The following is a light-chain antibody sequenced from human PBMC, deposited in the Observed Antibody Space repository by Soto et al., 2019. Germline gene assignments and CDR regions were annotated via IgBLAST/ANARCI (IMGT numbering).Light chain of an antibody. CDR2: DAS. CDR3: QQRSNWPPWT. CDR1: QSVSSY. V-gene: IGKV3-11*01. J-gene: IGKJ1*01. Sequence: EIVFTQSPSTVSLSPRERATLSCRASQSVSSYLAWYQQKPGQAPRLLIYDASNRATGIPARFSGSGSGTDFTLTISSLEPEDFAVYYCQQRSNWPPWTFGQGTKVDI.